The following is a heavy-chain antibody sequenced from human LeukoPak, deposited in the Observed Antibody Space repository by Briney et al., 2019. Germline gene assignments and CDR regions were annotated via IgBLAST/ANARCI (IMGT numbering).Heavy chain of an antibody. CDR3: ARDKIVGATKFDF. CDR2: MNQGGGET. CDR1: RFSFSSYW. D-gene: IGHD1-26*01. Sequence: GGSLRLSCVGSRFSFSSYWMNWVRQAPGKGLEWVANMNQGGGETYYVDSVKGRFAMSRDNAKNSLYLQMNSLRAEDTAVYYCARDKIVGATKFDFWGQGTLVTVSS. V-gene: IGHV3-7*03. J-gene: IGHJ4*02.